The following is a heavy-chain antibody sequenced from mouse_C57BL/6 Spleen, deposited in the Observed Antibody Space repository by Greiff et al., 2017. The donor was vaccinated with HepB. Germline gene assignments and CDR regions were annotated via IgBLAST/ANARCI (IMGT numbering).Heavy chain of an antibody. J-gene: IGHJ4*01. CDR2: ISYDGSN. CDR3: ARVLYAIDY. V-gene: IGHV3-6*01. CDR1: GYSITSGYY. Sequence: EVKLQESGPGLVKPSQSLSLTCSVTGYSITSGYYWNWIRQFPGNKLEWMGYISYDGSNNYNPSLKNRISITRDTSKNQFFLKLNSVTTEDTATYYCARVLYAIDYWGQGTSVTVSS.